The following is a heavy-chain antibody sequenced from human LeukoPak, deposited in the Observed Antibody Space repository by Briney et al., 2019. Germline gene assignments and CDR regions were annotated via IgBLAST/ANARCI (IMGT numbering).Heavy chain of an antibody. D-gene: IGHD3-10*01. J-gene: IGHJ4*02. CDR3: ARDRDRMVQGVTALFNY. V-gene: IGHV1-18*04. CDR1: GYTFTTYG. CDR2: ISGSDGNT. Sequence: ASVKVSCKTSGYTFTTYGISWVRQAPGQGLEWMGWISGSDGNTKYAQKVQGRVTMTTDTSTTTAYMEVRSLRSDDTAVYYCARDRDRMVQGVTALFNYWGQGTLVTVSS.